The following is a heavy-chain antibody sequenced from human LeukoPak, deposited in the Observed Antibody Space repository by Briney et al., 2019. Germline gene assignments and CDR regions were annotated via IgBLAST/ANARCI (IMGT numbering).Heavy chain of an antibody. CDR3: AKYSRSSPVDS. CDR1: GHTFTEYY. D-gene: IGHD1-26*01. V-gene: IGHV1-2*02. J-gene: IGHJ4*02. CDR2: INPNNGGT. Sequence: RASVNVSCKTSGHTFTEYYMHWVRQAPGQGLEWIGWINPNNGGTNYAQNFQGRVTMTSDTSISTAYMELSRLRSDDTAMYYCAKYSRSSPVDSWGQGTPVTVSS.